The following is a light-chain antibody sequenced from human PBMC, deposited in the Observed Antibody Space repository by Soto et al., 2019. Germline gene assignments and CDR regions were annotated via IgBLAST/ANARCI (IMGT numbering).Light chain of an antibody. Sequence: AIQMTQSPSSLSASVGDRVTITCRASQGIRNDLAWYQQKPGKAPRLLIYDAPSLQSGVPSRFSGSASGTDFTLTISSLQPEDFTTYYCLQDYNFPRTFGQGTKV. CDR3: LQDYNFPRT. V-gene: IGKV1-6*01. J-gene: IGKJ1*01. CDR1: QGIRND. CDR2: DAP.